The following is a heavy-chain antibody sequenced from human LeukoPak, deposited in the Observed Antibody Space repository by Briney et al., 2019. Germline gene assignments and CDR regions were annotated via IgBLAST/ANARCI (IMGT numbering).Heavy chain of an antibody. CDR2: INPDGSTT. D-gene: IGHD3-3*01. Sequence: GGSLRLSCAASGFTFSRCWIHWVRQAPGKGLEWVSRINPDGSTTTYADSVKGRFTVSRDLSKHTLYLQMNSLRAEDTAVYYCAKDRGVFGVAYSLDYWGQGTLVTVSS. CDR1: GFTFSRCW. V-gene: IGHV3-74*01. J-gene: IGHJ4*02. CDR3: AKDRGVFGVAYSLDY.